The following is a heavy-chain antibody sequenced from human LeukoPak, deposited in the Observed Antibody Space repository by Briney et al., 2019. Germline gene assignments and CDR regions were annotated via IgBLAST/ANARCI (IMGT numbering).Heavy chain of an antibody. J-gene: IGHJ6*02. Sequence: GGSLRLSCSASGFPFSSYAMHGFRQAPGKGLEYVSAISDSGGSTYYADSVKGRFTISRDNSKNTLYLQMSSLRAEDTAVYSCGRGYSFGPYGMDVWGPGTTVTVSS. CDR1: GFPFSSYA. CDR2: ISDSGGST. V-gene: IGHV3-64D*09. D-gene: IGHD2-15*01. CDR3: GRGYSFGPYGMDV.